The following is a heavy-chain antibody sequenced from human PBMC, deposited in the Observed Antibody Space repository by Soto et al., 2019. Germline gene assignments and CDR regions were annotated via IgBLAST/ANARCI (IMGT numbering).Heavy chain of an antibody. CDR1: GFTFSSYW. CDR2: IKQGGSEK. V-gene: IGHV3-7*01. D-gene: IGHD3-16*01. J-gene: IGHJ3*02. CDR3: ARGSLSYDYIWGSYAFDI. Sequence: GGALRLSCAASGFTFSSYWMSWVRQAPGKGLEWVANIKQGGSEKYYVDSVKGRFTISRDNAKNSLYLQMNSLRAEDTAVYYCARGSLSYDYIWGSYAFDIWGKGTMVTVSS.